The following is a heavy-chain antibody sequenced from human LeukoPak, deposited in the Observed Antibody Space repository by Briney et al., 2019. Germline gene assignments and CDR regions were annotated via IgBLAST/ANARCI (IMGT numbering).Heavy chain of an antibody. CDR2: IYYSGST. D-gene: IGHD5-24*01. CDR3: ARRDGYNPSQFDY. V-gene: IGHV4-38-2*02. CDR1: GYSISSGYY. J-gene: IGHJ4*02. Sequence: SETLSLTCTVSGYSISSGYYWGWIRQPPGKGLEWIGSIYYSGSTYYNPSLKSRVTISVDTSKNQFSLKLSSVTAADTAVYYCARRDGYNPSQFDYWGQGTLVTVSS.